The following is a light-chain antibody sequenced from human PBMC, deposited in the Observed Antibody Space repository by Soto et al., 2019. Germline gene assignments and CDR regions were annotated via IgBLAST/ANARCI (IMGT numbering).Light chain of an antibody. V-gene: IGKV1-39*01. CDR3: QQSYATPWT. CDR1: QNICIY. Sequence: DIQMSQSPSSLSASVGDRVTITCRASQNICIYLNWYQQKPGKAPNLLIYGESNLQSGVPSRFSASGSGTEFSLAISSLEPEDFATCYCQQSYATPWTFGQGTSVEIK. J-gene: IGKJ1*01. CDR2: GES.